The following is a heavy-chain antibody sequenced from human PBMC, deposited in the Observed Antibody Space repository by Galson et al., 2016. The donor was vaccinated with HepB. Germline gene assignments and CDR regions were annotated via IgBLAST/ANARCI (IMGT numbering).Heavy chain of an antibody. CDR2: ISSGTNT. CDR1: GFTVSDNY. J-gene: IGHJ3*02. V-gene: IGHV3-66*04. Sequence: SLRLSCAASGFTVSDNYITWVRQAPGKGLEWVSVISSGTNTDYADSVKGRFTISRDNSKNTVYLQLNSLRAEDTAVYYCAKHVVGSTRAAFEIWGRGTMVTVSS. D-gene: IGHD2-21*01. CDR3: AKHVVGSTRAAFEI.